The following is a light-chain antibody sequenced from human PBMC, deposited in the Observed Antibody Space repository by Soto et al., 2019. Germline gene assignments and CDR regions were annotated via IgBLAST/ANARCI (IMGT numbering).Light chain of an antibody. V-gene: IGKV3-15*01. Sequence: EIVMTQSPATLSVSPGERATLSCRASQSVSSNLAWYQQKPGQAPRLLIYGASTRATGIPTRFSGSGSGTEFTLTISSLHSEDFAVYYCQQYNNWWTFGQGTKV. CDR2: GAS. J-gene: IGKJ1*01. CDR1: QSVSSN. CDR3: QQYNNWWT.